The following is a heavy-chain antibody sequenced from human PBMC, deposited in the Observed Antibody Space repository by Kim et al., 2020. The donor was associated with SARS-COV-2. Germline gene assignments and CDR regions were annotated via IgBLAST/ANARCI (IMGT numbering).Heavy chain of an antibody. CDR3: ARHFGHTAMEAFYFDY. Sequence: SETLSLTCTVSGGSISSYYWSWIRQPPGKGLEWIGYIYYSGSTNYNPSLKSRVTISVDTSKNQFSLKLSSVTAADTAVYYCARHFGHTAMEAFYFDYWGQGTLVTVSS. J-gene: IGHJ4*02. CDR2: IYYSGST. D-gene: IGHD5-18*01. CDR1: GGSISSYY. V-gene: IGHV4-59*08.